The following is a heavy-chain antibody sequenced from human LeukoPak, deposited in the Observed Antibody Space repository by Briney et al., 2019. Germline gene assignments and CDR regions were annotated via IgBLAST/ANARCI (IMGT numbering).Heavy chain of an antibody. V-gene: IGHV6-1*01. D-gene: IGHD6-13*01. CDR1: GHSLSSNSAA. J-gene: IGHJ4*02. CDR2: TYYRSKWYN. CDR3: AREGAAAGIDY. Sequence: SHTLSLTCALSGHSLSSNSAAWHWIAQSPARGLEWLVRTYYRSKWYNDYAVSVKSRITINPDTSKNQFSLQLNSVTPEDTAVYYCAREGAAAGIDYWGQGTLVTVSS.